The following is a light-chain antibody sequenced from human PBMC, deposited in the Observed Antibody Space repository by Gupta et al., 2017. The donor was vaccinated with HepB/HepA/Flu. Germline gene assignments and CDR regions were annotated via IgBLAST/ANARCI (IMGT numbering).Light chain of an antibody. CDR3: QSYDSSLSGFVV. CDR2: VDT. Sequence: QSLLTQPPSVSGAPGQRVTISCTGSTPNIGAGYDVHWYRQRPGTAPQLLIYVDTYRPSGVPDRISGSKSGTSASLAITGLQAEDEADYYCQSYDSSLSGFVVFGGGTKLTVL. CDR1: TPNIGAGYD. V-gene: IGLV1-40*01. J-gene: IGLJ2*01.